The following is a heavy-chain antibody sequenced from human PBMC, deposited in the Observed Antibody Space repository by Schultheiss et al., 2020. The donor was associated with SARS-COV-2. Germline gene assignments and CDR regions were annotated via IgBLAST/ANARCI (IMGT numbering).Heavy chain of an antibody. V-gene: IGHV1-69*13. J-gene: IGHJ6*04. Sequence: SVKVSCKASGGTFSSYAISWVRQAPGQGLEWMGGIIPIFGTANYAQKFQGRVTITADESTSTAYMELSSLRSEDTAVYYCVRDRIVYRVRALGLKMDVWGKGTTVTVSS. CDR1: GGTFSSYA. CDR3: VRDRIVYRVRALGLKMDV. CDR2: IIPIFGTA. D-gene: IGHD2-15*01.